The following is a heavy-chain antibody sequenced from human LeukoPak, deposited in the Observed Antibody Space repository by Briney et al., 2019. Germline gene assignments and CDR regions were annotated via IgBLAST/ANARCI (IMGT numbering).Heavy chain of an antibody. CDR1: GFTFSTYA. CDR2: IYYDGSNK. V-gene: IGHV3-33*08. J-gene: IGHJ4*02. Sequence: GGSLRLSCAASGFTFSTYAMHWVRHAPGKGLEWVALIYYDGSNKFYADSVKGRFTISRDNSKSTLYLQMDSLRAEDTAVYYCARSPTATGTTGLYPTYWGQGTLVTVSS. CDR3: ARSPTATGTTGLYPTY. D-gene: IGHD1-7*01.